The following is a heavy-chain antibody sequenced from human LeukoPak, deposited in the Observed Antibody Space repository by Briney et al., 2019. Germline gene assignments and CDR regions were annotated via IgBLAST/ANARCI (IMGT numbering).Heavy chain of an antibody. Sequence: GGSLRLSCAAAGCTFSSYWMSWVRQAPGKGLEWVANIKQDGGEKYYVDSVNGRFTISRDNAKNSLYLQRNSLRAEDTAVYYCARATLGYGSSTSCYTGYFDYWGQGSLVTVSS. CDR1: GCTFSSYW. D-gene: IGHD2-2*02. CDR3: ARATLGYGSSTSCYTGYFDY. CDR2: IKQDGGEK. V-gene: IGHV3-7*01. J-gene: IGHJ4*02.